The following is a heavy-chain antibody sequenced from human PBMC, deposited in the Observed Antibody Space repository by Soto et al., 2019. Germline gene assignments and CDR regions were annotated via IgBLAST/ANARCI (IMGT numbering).Heavy chain of an antibody. Sequence: GGSLRLSCAASGFTFSSYSMNWVRQAPGKGLEWVSSISSSSSYIYYADSVKGRFTISRDNAKNSLYLQMNSLRAEDTAVYYCARDYYDSSGYLDAFDIWGQGTMVTISS. D-gene: IGHD3-22*01. CDR3: ARDYYDSSGYLDAFDI. CDR2: ISSSSSYI. J-gene: IGHJ3*02. V-gene: IGHV3-21*01. CDR1: GFTFSSYS.